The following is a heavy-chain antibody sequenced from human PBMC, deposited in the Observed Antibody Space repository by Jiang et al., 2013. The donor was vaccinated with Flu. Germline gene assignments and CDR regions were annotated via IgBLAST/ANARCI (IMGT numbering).Heavy chain of an antibody. Sequence: GLVKPSETLSLTCTVSGGSISSHYWNWVRQPPGKGLEWIGYIYNSESTNYNPSLKSRVTISVDTSKNQFSLKLSSVTAADTAVYYCVGGRGWLPDYWGQGTLVTVSS. CDR1: GGSISSHY. D-gene: IGHD6-19*01. CDR3: VGGRGWLPDY. J-gene: IGHJ4*02. CDR2: IYNSEST. V-gene: IGHV4-59*11.